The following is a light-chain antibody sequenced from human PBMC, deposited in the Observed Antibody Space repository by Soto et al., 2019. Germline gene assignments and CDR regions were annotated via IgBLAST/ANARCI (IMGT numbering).Light chain of an antibody. Sequence: EIVLTQSPATVSLSPGERATLSCRASQSVSSFLAWYQQKPGQAPRLLIYDASNRATGIPARFSGSGSGTDFTLTISSLEPVDSAVYYCQQRNNWPWTFGQGTKVEIK. J-gene: IGKJ1*01. V-gene: IGKV3-11*01. CDR2: DAS. CDR1: QSVSSF. CDR3: QQRNNWPWT.